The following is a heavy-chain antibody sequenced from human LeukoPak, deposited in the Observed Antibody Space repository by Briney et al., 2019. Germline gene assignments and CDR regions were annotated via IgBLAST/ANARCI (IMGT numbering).Heavy chain of an antibody. CDR1: GGTFSSYA. CDR2: IIPIFGTA. V-gene: IGHV1-69*05. D-gene: IGHD6-6*01. Sequence: ASVKVSCKASGGTFSSYAISWVRQAPGQGLEWMGGIIPIFGTANYAQKFQGRVTITTDESTSTAYMELSSLRSEDTAVYYCARDTAQLAHYYYYYMDVWGKGTTVTVSS. J-gene: IGHJ6*03. CDR3: ARDTAQLAHYYYYYMDV.